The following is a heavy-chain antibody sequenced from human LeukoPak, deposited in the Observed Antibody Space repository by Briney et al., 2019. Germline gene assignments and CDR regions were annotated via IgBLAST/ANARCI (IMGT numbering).Heavy chain of an antibody. CDR3: ARYYYCSGGSCYSFLSY. CDR2: IYSGGST. V-gene: IGHV3-66*01. J-gene: IGHJ4*02. D-gene: IGHD2-15*01. CDR1: GFTVSSNY. Sequence: GGSLRLSCAASGFTVSSNYMSWVRQAPGKGLEWVSVIYSGGSTYYADSVKGRFTISRDNSKNTLYLQMNSLRAEDTAVYYCARYYYCSGGSCYSFLSYWGQGTLVTVSS.